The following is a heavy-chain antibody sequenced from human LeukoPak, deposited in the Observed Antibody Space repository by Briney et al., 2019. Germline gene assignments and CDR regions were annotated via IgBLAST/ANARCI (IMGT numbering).Heavy chain of an antibody. J-gene: IGHJ4*02. CDR3: ASAYNWNYASDY. CDR1: GYTFTGYY. Sequence: ASVKVSCKASGYTFTGYYMHWVRQAPGQGLEWMGWINPNSGGTNYAQKFQGRVTMTGDTSISTAYMELRSLRSDDTAVYYCASAYNWNYASDYWGQGTLVTVSS. CDR2: INPNSGGT. V-gene: IGHV1-2*02. D-gene: IGHD1-7*01.